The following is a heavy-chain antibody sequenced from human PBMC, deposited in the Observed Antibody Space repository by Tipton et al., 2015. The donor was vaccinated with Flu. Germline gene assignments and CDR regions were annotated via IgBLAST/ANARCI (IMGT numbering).Heavy chain of an antibody. CDR1: GGSISSGSYY. J-gene: IGHJ2*01. CDR3: ARGVKWLYWYFDL. V-gene: IGHV4-61*02. Sequence: TLPLTCTVSGGSISSGSYYWSWIRQPAGKGLEWIGRIYTSGSTNYNPSLKSRVTISVDTSKNQFSLKLSSVTAADTAVYYCARGVKWLYWYFDLWGRGTLVTVSS. CDR2: IYTSGST. D-gene: IGHD3-22*01.